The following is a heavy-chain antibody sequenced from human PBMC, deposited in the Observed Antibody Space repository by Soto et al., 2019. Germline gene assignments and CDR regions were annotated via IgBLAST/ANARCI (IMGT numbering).Heavy chain of an antibody. CDR1: GFTFSSYG. J-gene: IGHJ6*03. V-gene: IGHV3-30*03. D-gene: IGHD2-21*01. Sequence: GGSLRLSCAASGFTFSSYGVHWVRQAPGKGLEWVAVISYDGSNKYYADSVKGRFTISRDNSKNTLYLQMNSLKTEDMAVYYCVRVAHFNYYYYMDVWGKGTTVTVSS. CDR3: VRVAHFNYYYYMDV. CDR2: ISYDGSNK.